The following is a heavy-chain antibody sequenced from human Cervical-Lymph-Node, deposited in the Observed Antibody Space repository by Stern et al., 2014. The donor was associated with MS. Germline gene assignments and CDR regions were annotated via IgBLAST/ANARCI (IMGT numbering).Heavy chain of an antibody. Sequence: EVQLVESGGGLIQPGGSLRLSCAAHGFTVSNNYMSWVRQAPGKGLEWVSLIYTDDSTYYAGSVKGRCSTSRGSSKNKLFLQMNSLRAEDTAVYYCARAIFGVNTAAMAPDAFDTWGQGTMVTVSS. D-gene: IGHD3-3*01. J-gene: IGHJ3*02. V-gene: IGHV3-53*01. CDR3: ARAIFGVNTAAMAPDAFDT. CDR1: GFTVSNNY. CDR2: IYTDDST.